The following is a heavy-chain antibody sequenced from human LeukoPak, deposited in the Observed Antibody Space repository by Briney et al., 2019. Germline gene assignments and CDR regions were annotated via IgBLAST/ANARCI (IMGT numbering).Heavy chain of an antibody. J-gene: IGHJ5*02. CDR3: KEGSGRDGFDP. Sequence: PSETLSLTCTVSGGSISSSSYYWGWIRQPPGKGLEWIGSIYYSGSTYYNPSLKSRVTISVDTSKNQFSLKLSSVTAADTAVYYCKEGSGRDGFDPWGQGTLVTVSS. V-gene: IGHV4-39*07. CDR2: IYYSGST. CDR1: GGSISSSSYY. D-gene: IGHD5-24*01.